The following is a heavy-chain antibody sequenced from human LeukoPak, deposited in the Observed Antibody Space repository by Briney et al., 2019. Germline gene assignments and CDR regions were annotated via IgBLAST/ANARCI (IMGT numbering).Heavy chain of an antibody. CDR2: ISSGGSTI. CDR3: ARDTYYYDSSGYYYPGGSDC. J-gene: IGHJ4*02. V-gene: IGHV3-11*04. Sequence: GGSLRLSCAASGFTFSDYYMSWIRQAPGKGLEWVSYISSGGSTIYYADSVKGRFTISRDNAKNSLYLQMNSLRAEDTAVYYCARDTYYYDSSGYYYPGGSDCWGRGTLVTVSS. CDR1: GFTFSDYY. D-gene: IGHD3-22*01.